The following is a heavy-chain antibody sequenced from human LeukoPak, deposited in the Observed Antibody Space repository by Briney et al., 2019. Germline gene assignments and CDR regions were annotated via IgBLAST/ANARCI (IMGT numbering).Heavy chain of an antibody. Sequence: GGSLRLSCAASGFTFSTYVVNWVRQAPGKGLEWVSTITGSGGSTYYADSVKGRFTISRDNSKNTLYLQMNSLRAEDTAVYYCARAGDSSSWYYFDYWGQGTLVTVSS. CDR3: ARAGDSSSWYYFDY. CDR1: GFTFSTYV. D-gene: IGHD6-13*01. CDR2: ITGSGGST. V-gene: IGHV3-23*01. J-gene: IGHJ4*02.